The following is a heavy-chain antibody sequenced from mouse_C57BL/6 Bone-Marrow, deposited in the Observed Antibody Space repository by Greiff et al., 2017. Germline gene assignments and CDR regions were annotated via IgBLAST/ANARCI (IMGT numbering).Heavy chain of an antibody. CDR3: ARQGYYYGSDWYVDV. CDR1: GFTFSSYG. Sequence: EVQRVESGGDLVKPGGSLKLSCAASGFTFSSYGMSWVRQTPDKRLEWVATISSGGSYTYYPDSVKGRFTISRDNAKNTLYLQMSSLKSEDTAMYYCARQGYYYGSDWYVDVWGTGTTVTVSS. V-gene: IGHV5-6*01. CDR2: ISSGGSYT. D-gene: IGHD1-1*01. J-gene: IGHJ1*03.